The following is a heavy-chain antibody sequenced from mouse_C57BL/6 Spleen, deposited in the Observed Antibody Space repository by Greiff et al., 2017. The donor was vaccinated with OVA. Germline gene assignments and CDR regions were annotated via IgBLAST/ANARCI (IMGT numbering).Heavy chain of an antibody. CDR3: SRKHYSNPAWFAY. J-gene: IGHJ3*01. D-gene: IGHD2-5*01. Sequence: QVQLQQSGPGLVQPSQSLSITCTVSGFSLTSYGVHWVRQSPGKGLEWLGVIWSGGSKDYNAAVISRLSISKYNSKSQVFFKMNSLQSDDTSIYYCSRKHYSNPAWFAYWGQGTLVTGSA. CDR2: IWSGGSK. CDR1: GFSLTSYG. V-gene: IGHV2-2*01.